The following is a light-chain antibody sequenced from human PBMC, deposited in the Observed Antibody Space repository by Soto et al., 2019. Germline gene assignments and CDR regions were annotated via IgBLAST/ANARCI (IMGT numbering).Light chain of an antibody. CDR3: MQALQSPRT. V-gene: IGKV2-28*01. CDR1: QRLRHSNGYNY. J-gene: IGKJ2*01. Sequence: DVVMTQSPLSLPVTPGEPASISCNSSQRLRHSNGYNYLDWYLQRPGQSPQLLIYLGSNRASGVPDRFSGSGSGTDFTLKISRAEAEDVGVYYCMQALQSPRTFGQGTKLEIK. CDR2: LGS.